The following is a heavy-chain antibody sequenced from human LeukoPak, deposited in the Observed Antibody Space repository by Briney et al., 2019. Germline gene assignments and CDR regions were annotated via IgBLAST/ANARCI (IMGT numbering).Heavy chain of an antibody. CDR3: AKDGFTYCSSTSCYGGYFDY. V-gene: IGHV3-30*02. D-gene: IGHD2-2*01. CDR2: IRYDGTIK. Sequence: GSLRLSCAASGFTFSNFGMHWVRQAPGKGLQWVAFIRYDGTIKYYGDSVKGRFTISRDNSKNTVYLQMNSLRAEDTAVYYCAKDGFTYCSSTSCYGGYFDYWGQGTLVTVSS. CDR1: GFTFSNFG. J-gene: IGHJ4*02.